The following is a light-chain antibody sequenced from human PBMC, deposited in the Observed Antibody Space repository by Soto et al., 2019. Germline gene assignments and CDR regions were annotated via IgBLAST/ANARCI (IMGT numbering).Light chain of an antibody. Sequence: QSVLTQPASVSGSPGQSITISCSGTTSDVGIYNLVSWYQQHPGKAPKLVIYEVDKRPSGVSNRFSGSRSGNTASLTTSGLQSEDEADYYCSSYAGSRGVFGGGTQLTVL. V-gene: IGLV2-23*02. CDR3: SSYAGSRGV. CDR1: TSDVGIYNL. CDR2: EVD. J-gene: IGLJ3*02.